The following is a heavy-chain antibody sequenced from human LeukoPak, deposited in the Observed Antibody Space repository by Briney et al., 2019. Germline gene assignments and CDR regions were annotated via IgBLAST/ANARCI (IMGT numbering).Heavy chain of an antibody. V-gene: IGHV4-4*07. CDR2: IYTSGST. J-gene: IGHJ6*03. CDR3: AREGSGSYLGYYYYMDV. D-gene: IGHD3-10*01. CDR1: GGSISRYY. Sequence: PSETLSLTCTVSGGSISRYYGRWLRQPAGKGLEGIGRIYTSGSTTYNPSLKSRVTISADQSKKQFSLKLRSVTAADTAVYYCAREGSGSYLGYYYYMDVWGKGTTVTVSS.